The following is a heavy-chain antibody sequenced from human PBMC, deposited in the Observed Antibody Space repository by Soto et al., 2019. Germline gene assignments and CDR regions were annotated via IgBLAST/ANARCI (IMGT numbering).Heavy chain of an antibody. CDR2: ISQDGDKE. V-gene: IGHV3-30-3*01. CDR3: AREWSVANPGY. J-gene: IGHJ4*02. Sequence: GGSLRLSCAASGFTFINYSMHWVRQAPAKGLEWVAVISQDGDKEYYADSVKGRFTISRDNSKNTLYLQLNSLRPEDTAVYYCAREWSVANPGYWGQGTQVTVPS. CDR1: GFTFINYS. D-gene: IGHD5-12*01.